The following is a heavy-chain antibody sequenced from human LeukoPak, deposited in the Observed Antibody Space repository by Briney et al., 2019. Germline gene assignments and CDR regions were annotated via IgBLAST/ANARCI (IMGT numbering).Heavy chain of an antibody. Sequence: ASVKVSCKASGYTFTSYGISWVRQAPGQGLEWMGWISAYNGNTNYAQKFQGRVTMTTDTSTSTAYMELRSPRSDDTAVYYCARDGKDYGDYSPTAFDIWGQGTMVTVSS. D-gene: IGHD4-17*01. J-gene: IGHJ3*02. CDR2: ISAYNGNT. CDR1: GYTFTSYG. CDR3: ARDGKDYGDYSPTAFDI. V-gene: IGHV1-18*01.